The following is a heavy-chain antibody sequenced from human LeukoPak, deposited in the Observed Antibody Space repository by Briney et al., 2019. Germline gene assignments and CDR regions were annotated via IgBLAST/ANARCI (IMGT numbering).Heavy chain of an antibody. J-gene: IGHJ4*02. CDR2: IYYSGST. D-gene: IGHD6-13*01. CDR1: GGSVSTTSYY. V-gene: IGHV4-39*07. Sequence: PSETLSLTCTVSGGSVSTTSYYWVWIRQPPGRGLDWIGSIYYSGSTYYNPSLKSRVTISVATSKNQFSLRLTSVTAADTAFYYCAREEYSSDWYGHDSWGQGTLVTVSS. CDR3: AREEYSSDWYGHDS.